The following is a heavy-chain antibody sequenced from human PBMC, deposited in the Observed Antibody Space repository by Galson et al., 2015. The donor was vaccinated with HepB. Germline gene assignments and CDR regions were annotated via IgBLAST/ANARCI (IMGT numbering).Heavy chain of an antibody. CDR2: IRSKASNYAT. CDR1: GFTFSGSA. CDR3: IRLGDLSGYSRR. V-gene: IGHV3-73*01. J-gene: IGHJ4*02. Sequence: SLRLSCAASGFTFSGSAIHWVRQASGKGPEWVGRIRSKASNYATSYVPSLKGRFTISRDDSKNMAYLHMKSLKTEDTAVYYCIRLGDLSGYSRRWGQGTLVTVSS. D-gene: IGHD5-12*01.